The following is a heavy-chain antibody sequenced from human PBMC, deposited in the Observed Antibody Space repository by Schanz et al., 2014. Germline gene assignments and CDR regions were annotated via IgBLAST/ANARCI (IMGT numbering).Heavy chain of an antibody. CDR1: GYTFISYG. J-gene: IGHJ4*02. CDR3: ASSGAGYSSSWDFDY. CDR2: ISPYNGNT. V-gene: IGHV1-18*01. Sequence: QVQLVQSGAEVRKPGASVKVSCKASGYTFISYGISWVRQAPGQGLEWLGWISPYNGNTNYAQKLQGRVTMTTDTSTSTAYMELRSLRSDDTAVYYCASSGAGYSSSWDFDYWGQGTLVTVSS. D-gene: IGHD6-13*01.